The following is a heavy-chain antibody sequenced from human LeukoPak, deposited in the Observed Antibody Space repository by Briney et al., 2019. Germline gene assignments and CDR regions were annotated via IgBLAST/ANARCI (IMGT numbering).Heavy chain of an antibody. CDR2: ISAYNGNT. CDR3: ARVLDSSSSSYYYYYYYMDV. D-gene: IGHD6-6*01. J-gene: IGHJ6*03. V-gene: IGHV1-18*01. CDR1: GYTFTSYG. Sequence: GASVKVSCKASGYTFTSYGISWVRQAPGQGLEWMGWISAYNGNTNYAQKLQGRVTMTTDTSTSTAYMELRSLRSDDTAVYYCARVLDSSSSSYYYYYYYMDVWGKGTTVTVSS.